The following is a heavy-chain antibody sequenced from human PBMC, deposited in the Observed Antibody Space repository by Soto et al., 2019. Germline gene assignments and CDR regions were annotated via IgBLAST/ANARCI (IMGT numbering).Heavy chain of an antibody. CDR2: IWYDGSNK. CDR3: ARETDTAMVSYYYGMDV. D-gene: IGHD5-18*01. J-gene: IGHJ6*02. CDR1: GFTFSSYG. V-gene: IGHV3-33*01. Sequence: GSLRLSCAASGFTFSSYGMHWVRQAPGKGLEWVAVIWYDGSNKYYADSVKGRFTISRDNSKNTLYLQMNSLRAEDTAVYFCARETDTAMVSYYYGMDVWGQGTTVTVAS.